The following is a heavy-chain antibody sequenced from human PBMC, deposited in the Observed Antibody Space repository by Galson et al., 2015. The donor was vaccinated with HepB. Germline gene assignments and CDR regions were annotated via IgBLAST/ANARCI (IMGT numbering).Heavy chain of an antibody. CDR2: ISPNSSVT. CDR3: ARDGEPRITSVCFYS. Sequence: SVKVSCKASGYTFTGYYMHWVRRAPGQGLEWLGWISPNSSVTKYEQKFQGRVTMTRDTSTSTAYMELSRLRSDDTAVYYCARDGEPRITSVCFYSWGKGSLLTVS. D-gene: IGHD3-3*01. J-gene: IGHJ5*01. V-gene: IGHV1-2*02. CDR1: GYTFTGYY.